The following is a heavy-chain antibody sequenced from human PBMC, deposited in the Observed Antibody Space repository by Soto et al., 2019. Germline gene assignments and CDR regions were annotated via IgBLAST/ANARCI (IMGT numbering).Heavy chain of an antibody. Sequence: GGSLRLSCAASGFTFSSYAMHWVRQAPGKGLEWVAVISYDGSNKYYADSVKGRFTISRDNSKNTLYLQMNSLRAEDTAVYYCARDVGVTPSGYWGQGTLVTVPQ. CDR3: ARDVGVTPSGY. D-gene: IGHD2-21*02. CDR2: ISYDGSNK. V-gene: IGHV3-30-3*01. J-gene: IGHJ4*02. CDR1: GFTFSSYA.